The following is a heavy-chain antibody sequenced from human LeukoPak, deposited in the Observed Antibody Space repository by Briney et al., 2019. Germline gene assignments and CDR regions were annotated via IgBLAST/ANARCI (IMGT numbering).Heavy chain of an antibody. CDR2: INPNSGGT. CDR1: GYTFTGYY. V-gene: IGHV1-2*02. D-gene: IGHD1-14*01. CDR3: ARVRAVSPTLSY. Sequence: ASVKVSCKASGYTFTGYYMHWVRQAPGLGLEWMGWINPNSGGTNYAQKFQGRVTMTRDTSISTAYMELSRLRSDDTAVYYCARVRAVSPTLSYWGQGTLVTVSS. J-gene: IGHJ4*02.